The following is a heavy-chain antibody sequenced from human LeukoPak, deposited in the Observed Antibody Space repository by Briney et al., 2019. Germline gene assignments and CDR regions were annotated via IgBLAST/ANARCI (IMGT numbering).Heavy chain of an antibody. CDR3: AREATGSY. CDR2: ISAYNGNT. D-gene: IGHD5-12*01. V-gene: IGHV1-18*04. Sequence: ASVKVSCKTSGYTFTGYYMHWVRQAPGQGLEWMGWISAYNGNTAYAQTLQGRVTMTTDTSTSTAYMELRSLRSDDTAVYYCAREATGSYWGQGTLVTVSS. J-gene: IGHJ4*02. CDR1: GYTFTGYY.